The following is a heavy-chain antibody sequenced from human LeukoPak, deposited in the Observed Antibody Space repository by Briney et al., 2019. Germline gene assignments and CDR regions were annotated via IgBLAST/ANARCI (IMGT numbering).Heavy chain of an antibody. D-gene: IGHD6-13*01. V-gene: IGHV3-23*01. CDR2: ISGSGGGT. Sequence: LPGGSLRPSCAASGFTFSSYAMSWVRQAPGKGLEWVSGISGSGGGTYYADSVKGRFTISRDNSKNTLYLQMNSLRAEDTAVYYCAKRIIAAAGTWGQGTLVTVSS. J-gene: IGHJ4*02. CDR3: AKRIIAAAGT. CDR1: GFTFSSYA.